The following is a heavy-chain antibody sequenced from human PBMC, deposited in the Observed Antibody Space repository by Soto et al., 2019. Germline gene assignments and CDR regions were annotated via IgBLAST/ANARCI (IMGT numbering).Heavy chain of an antibody. Sequence: PSETLSLTCTVSGGSISSYYWSWIRQPPGKGLEWIGYIYYSGSTNYNPSLKSRVTISVDTSKNQFSLKLSSVTAADTAVYYCASFGSGSHPRFDPWGQGTLVTVSS. CDR1: GGSISSYY. J-gene: IGHJ5*02. CDR3: ASFGSGSHPRFDP. D-gene: IGHD3-10*01. V-gene: IGHV4-59*01. CDR2: IYYSGST.